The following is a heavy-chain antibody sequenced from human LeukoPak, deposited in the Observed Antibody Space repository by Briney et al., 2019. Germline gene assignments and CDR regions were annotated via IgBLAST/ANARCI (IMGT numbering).Heavy chain of an antibody. D-gene: IGHD3-16*01. J-gene: IGHJ4*02. V-gene: IGHV4-4*02. CDR1: GASISSSKW. CDR3: ATVGVGGANY. CDR2: IYHSGST. Sequence: SETLSLTCAVSGASISSSKWWSWVRQPPGKGLEWIGEIYHSGSTNYNSSLKSRVTISVDKSKNQFSLKLSSVTAADTALYYCATVGVGGANYWGQGTLVTVSS.